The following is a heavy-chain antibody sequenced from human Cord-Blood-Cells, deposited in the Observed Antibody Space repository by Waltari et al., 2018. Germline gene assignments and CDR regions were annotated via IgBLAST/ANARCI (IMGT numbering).Heavy chain of an antibody. D-gene: IGHD3-3*01. CDR2: MNPNSGNT. CDR1: GYTFTSYD. J-gene: IGHJ3*02. CDR3: ARGSITIFGVVNAFDI. Sequence: QVQLVQSGAEVKKPGASVKVSCKASGYTFTSYDINWVRQATGQGLEGMGWMNPNSGNTGYAQKCQGRVTITRNTSIITAYMELSSLRSEDTAVYYCARGSITIFGVVNAFDIWGQGTIVTVSS. V-gene: IGHV1-8*03.